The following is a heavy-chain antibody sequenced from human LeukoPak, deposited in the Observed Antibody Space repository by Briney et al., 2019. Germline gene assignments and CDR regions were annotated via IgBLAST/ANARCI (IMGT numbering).Heavy chain of an antibody. D-gene: IGHD3-16*01. Sequence: GGSLRLSCAASGFVFSSYWMHWVRQVPGRGLVWVSRIYTDGSYTNYADSVKGRFTISRDQAKNTLSLHMNSLRAEDMGVYYCARGDDESLDHWGQGTLVTVSS. CDR1: GFVFSSYW. CDR3: ARGDDESLDH. CDR2: IYTDGSYT. J-gene: IGHJ4*02. V-gene: IGHV3-74*01.